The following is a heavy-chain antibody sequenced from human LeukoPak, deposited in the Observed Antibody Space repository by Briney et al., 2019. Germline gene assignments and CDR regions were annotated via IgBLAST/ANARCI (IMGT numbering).Heavy chain of an antibody. CDR3: ARVLRPMASQYYFDY. CDR2: MYYSGST. CDR1: GDSISTYY. D-gene: IGHD3-10*01. Sequence: SETLSLTCTVSGDSISTYYWSWIRQPPGKGLEWIGYMYYSGSTNYNPSLKSRVTISLDTPKNQFSLKLSSVTAADTAVYYCARVLRPMASQYYFDYWGQGTLVTVSS. J-gene: IGHJ4*02. V-gene: IGHV4-59*01.